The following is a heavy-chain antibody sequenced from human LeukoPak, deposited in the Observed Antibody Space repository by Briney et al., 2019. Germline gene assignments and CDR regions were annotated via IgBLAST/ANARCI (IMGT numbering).Heavy chain of an antibody. J-gene: IGHJ5*02. CDR3: ARHPNYYDSSGYQPAGWFDP. Sequence: SETLSLTCTVSGGSISSYYWSWIRQPPGKGLEWIGYIYYSGSTNYNPSLKSRVTMSVDTSKNQFSLKLSSVTAADTAVYYCARHPNYYDSSGYQPAGWFDPWGQGTLVTVSS. CDR1: GGSISSYY. V-gene: IGHV4-59*08. CDR2: IYYSGST. D-gene: IGHD3-22*01.